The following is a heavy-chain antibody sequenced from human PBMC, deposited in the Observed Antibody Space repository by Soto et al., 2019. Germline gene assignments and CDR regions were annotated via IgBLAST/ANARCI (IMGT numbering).Heavy chain of an antibody. CDR1: GFTFITYG. J-gene: IGHJ4*02. Sequence: PGGSRRLSCSASGFTFITYGMHWVRQGPGRGLDWVALISYDGTNTYYADSVKGRFTISRDNSKNTLYLQMNSLRAEDTAVYYCANYDTAMVIEHWGQGNLVTVSS. CDR3: ANYDTAMVIEH. V-gene: IGHV3-30*18. D-gene: IGHD5-18*01. CDR2: ISYDGTNT.